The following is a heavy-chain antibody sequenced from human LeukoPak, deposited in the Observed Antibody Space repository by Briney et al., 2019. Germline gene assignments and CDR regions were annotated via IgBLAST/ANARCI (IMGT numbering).Heavy chain of an antibody. Sequence: GGSLRLSCAASGFTFSSYSMNWVRQAPGKGLEWVSSISSSSSYIYYADSVKGRFTISRDNAKNSLYLQMNSLRAEDTAVYYCARDRDSSSWHMGAYYYYGMDVWGKGTTVTVSS. V-gene: IGHV3-21*01. J-gene: IGHJ6*04. CDR3: ARDRDSSSWHMGAYYYYGMDV. CDR1: GFTFSSYS. D-gene: IGHD6-13*01. CDR2: ISSSSSYI.